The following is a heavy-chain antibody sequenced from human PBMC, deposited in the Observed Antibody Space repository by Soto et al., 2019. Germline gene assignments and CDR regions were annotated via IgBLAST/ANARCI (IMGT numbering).Heavy chain of an antibody. Sequence: QVQMQESGPGLVKPSEALSLTCTVSGGSISSYYRSWIRQPPGKGLEWIGYIYYSGSTNYNPSLKSRVSISVDTSKNQFSLKLSSVTAADTAVYYCARRYGGNFDYWGQVTLVTVSS. V-gene: IGHV4-59*01. CDR2: IYYSGST. CDR3: ARRYGGNFDY. J-gene: IGHJ4*02. CDR1: GGSISSYY. D-gene: IGHD1-26*01.